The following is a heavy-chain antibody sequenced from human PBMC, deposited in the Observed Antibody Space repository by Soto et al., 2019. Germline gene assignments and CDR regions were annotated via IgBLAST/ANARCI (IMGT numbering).Heavy chain of an antibody. J-gene: IGHJ5*02. CDR3: ARVLLDSSGYRTRNWFDP. V-gene: IGHV1-69*06. CDR2: IIPIFGTA. CDR1: GGTFSSYA. D-gene: IGHD3-22*01. Sequence: SVKVSCKASGGTFSSYAISWVRQAPGQGLEWMGGIIPIFGTANYAQKFQGRVTITADKSTSTAYMELSSLRSEDTAVYYCARVLLDSSGYRTRNWFDPWGQGTLVTSPQ.